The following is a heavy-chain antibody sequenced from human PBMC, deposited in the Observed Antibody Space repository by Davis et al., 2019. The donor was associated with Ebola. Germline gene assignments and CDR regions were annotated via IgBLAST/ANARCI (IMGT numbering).Heavy chain of an antibody. V-gene: IGHV4-39*07. D-gene: IGHD4-11*01. J-gene: IGHJ6*02. CDR1: GGSISSSSYY. Sequence: SETLSLTCTVSGGSISSSSYYWGWIRQPPGKGLEWIGSIYYSGSTYYNPSLKSRVTISVDTSKNQFSLKLSSVTAADTAVYYCARDLRLYYYGMDVWGQGTTVTVSS. CDR3: ARDLRLYYYGMDV. CDR2: IYYSGST.